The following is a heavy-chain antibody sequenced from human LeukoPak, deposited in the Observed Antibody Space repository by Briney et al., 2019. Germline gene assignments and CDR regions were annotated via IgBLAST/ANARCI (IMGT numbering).Heavy chain of an antibody. CDR1: GYTFTSYG. CDR2: ISAYNGNT. Sequence: ASVKVSCKASGYTFTSYGISWVRQAPGQGLEWMGWISAYNGNTNYAQKFQGRVTITTGESTSTAYMELSSLRSEDTAVYYCARAVNRGYYYYYMDVWGKGTTVTVSS. D-gene: IGHD2/OR15-2a*01. V-gene: IGHV1-18*01. J-gene: IGHJ6*03. CDR3: ARAVNRGYYYYYMDV.